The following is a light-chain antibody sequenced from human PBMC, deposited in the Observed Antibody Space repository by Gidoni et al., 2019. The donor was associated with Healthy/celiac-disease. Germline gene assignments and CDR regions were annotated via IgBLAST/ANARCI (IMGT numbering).Light chain of an antibody. CDR2: EVS. J-gene: IGLJ1*01. CDR1: SSAVGGYND. CDR3: SSYTSSSSYV. V-gene: IGLV2-14*01. Sequence: QSALTQPASVSGSPGQSTTISCTGTSSAVGGYNDVSWYQPHPGKAPNLMSYEVSNRPSGVSKRFSGSKSGNTSSLTISGLQAEDEADYYCSSYTSSSSYVFGTGTKVTVL.